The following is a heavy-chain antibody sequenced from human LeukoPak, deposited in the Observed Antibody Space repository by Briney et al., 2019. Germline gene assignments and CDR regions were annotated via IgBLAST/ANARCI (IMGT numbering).Heavy chain of an antibody. D-gene: IGHD4-17*01. V-gene: IGHV4-34*01. CDR1: GGSFSGYY. CDR2: ISHSGST. Sequence: PSETLSLTCAVYGGSFSGYYWSWIRQPPGKGLEWIGEISHSGSTNYNPSLKSRVTISVDTSKNQFSPKLSSVTAADTAVYYCARDRATTVTMGYFDYWGQGTLVTVSS. J-gene: IGHJ4*02. CDR3: ARDRATTVTMGYFDY.